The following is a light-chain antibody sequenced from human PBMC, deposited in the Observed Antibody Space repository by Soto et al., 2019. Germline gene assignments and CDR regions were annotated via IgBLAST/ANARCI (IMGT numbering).Light chain of an antibody. CDR2: DSS. V-gene: IGKV1-5*01. CDR3: QQYSDYSPRT. CDR1: QSINNW. Sequence: DIQMTQSPSTLSASVGDRVTITCRASQSINNWLAWYQQKPGKAPNLLISDSSDLQSGVPSRFSGSGSGTEFTLTISSLQPDDFATYYCQQYSDYSPRTFAQGTKVDNK. J-gene: IGKJ1*01.